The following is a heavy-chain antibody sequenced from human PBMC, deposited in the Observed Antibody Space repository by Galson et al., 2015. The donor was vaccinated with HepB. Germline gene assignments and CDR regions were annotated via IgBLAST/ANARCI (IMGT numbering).Heavy chain of an antibody. CDR3: ARSDFTASGRAFDY. Sequence: SVKVSCKASGYTFTGYYMHWVRQAPGQGLEWMGRINPNSGGTNYAQKFQGRVTMTRDTSISTAYMELSRLRSDDTAVYYCARSDFTASGRAFDYWGQGTLVTVSS. J-gene: IGHJ4*02. V-gene: IGHV1-2*06. CDR1: GYTFTGYY. CDR2: INPNSGGT. D-gene: IGHD5-12*01.